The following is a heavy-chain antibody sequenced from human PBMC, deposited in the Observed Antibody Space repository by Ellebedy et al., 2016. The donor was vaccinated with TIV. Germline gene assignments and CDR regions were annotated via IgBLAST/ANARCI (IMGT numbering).Heavy chain of an antibody. J-gene: IGHJ4*02. CDR2: IKRDESKR. CDR3: AKDPIRYFDWPYFDY. Sequence: GGSLRLSXAASGFTFNSYWMSWVRQAPGKGLEWVANIKRDESKRYYVDSVKGRFTISRDNARNSLYLQMNSLRAEDTAVYYCAKDPIRYFDWPYFDYWGQGTLVTVSS. CDR1: GFTFNSYW. D-gene: IGHD3-9*01. V-gene: IGHV3-7*03.